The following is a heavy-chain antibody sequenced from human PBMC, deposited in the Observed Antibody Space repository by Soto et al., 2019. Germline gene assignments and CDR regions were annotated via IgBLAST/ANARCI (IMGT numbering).Heavy chain of an antibody. CDR2: ISSSSSYI. CDR3: ARDLLGYSGYDYSSPDY. CDR1: GFTFSSYS. Sequence: GGSLRLSCAASGFTFSSYSMNWVRQAPGKGLEWVSSISSSSSYIYYADSVKGRFTISRDNAKNSLYLQMNSLRAEGTAVYYCARDLLGYSGYDYSSPDYWGQGTLVTVSS. D-gene: IGHD5-12*01. V-gene: IGHV3-21*01. J-gene: IGHJ4*02.